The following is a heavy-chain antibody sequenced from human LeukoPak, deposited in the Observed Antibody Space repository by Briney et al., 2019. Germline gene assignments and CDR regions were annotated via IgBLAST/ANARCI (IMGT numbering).Heavy chain of an antibody. D-gene: IGHD6-13*01. CDR2: ISNTGSVI. CDR3: ARRIAAAWFDP. Sequence: GGSLRLSCAASGSTFSSHTMNWVRQAPGKGLERISYISNTGSVIYYADSVKGRFTISRDNAKNSLYLQMNSLRAEDTAVYYCARRIAAAWFDPWGQGTLVTVSS. CDR1: GSTFSSHT. J-gene: IGHJ5*02. V-gene: IGHV3-48*04.